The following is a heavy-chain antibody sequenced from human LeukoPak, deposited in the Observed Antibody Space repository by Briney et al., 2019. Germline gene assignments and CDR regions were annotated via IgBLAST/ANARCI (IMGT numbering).Heavy chain of an antibody. J-gene: IGHJ4*02. CDR1: GGSISSYY. Sequence: SETLSLTCTVSGGSISSYYWNWIRQPPGKGLEWIGYIYYSGYSGSTNYNPSLKSRVTISVDTFKNQFSLKLSSVTAADTAVYYCARDEGMSAIIDYWGQGTLVTVSS. D-gene: IGHD6-25*01. V-gene: IGHV4-59*01. CDR3: ARDEGMSAIIDY. CDR2: IYYSGYSGST.